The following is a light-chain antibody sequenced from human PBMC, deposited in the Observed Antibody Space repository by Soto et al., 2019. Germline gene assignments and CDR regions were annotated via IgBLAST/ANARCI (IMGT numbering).Light chain of an antibody. CDR2: AAS. Sequence: DIQMTQSPSSLSASVGDRVTITCRASQGIGNYLAWYQQKSGKVPKLLIYAASTLQSGVPSRFSGSRSGTEFILTINNLQPEDFASYFCLQVYSFPRTFGLGTKVDIK. CDR3: LQVYSFPRT. V-gene: IGKV1-27*01. J-gene: IGKJ1*01. CDR1: QGIGNY.